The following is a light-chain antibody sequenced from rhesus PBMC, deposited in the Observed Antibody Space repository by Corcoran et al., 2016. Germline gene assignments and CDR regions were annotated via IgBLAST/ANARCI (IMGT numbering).Light chain of an antibody. CDR3: QQYSNWPYS. Sequence: EIVLTQSPATLSLSPGERATLSCRASQRVSSSLAWYPQKPGTTPRLLIYGASSRASGIPDRFSASGSGTDFTLPISSLEPEDFAVYYCQQYSNWPYSFGQGTKVEI. V-gene: IGKV3-42*03. CDR1: QRVSSS. CDR2: GAS. J-gene: IGKJ2*01.